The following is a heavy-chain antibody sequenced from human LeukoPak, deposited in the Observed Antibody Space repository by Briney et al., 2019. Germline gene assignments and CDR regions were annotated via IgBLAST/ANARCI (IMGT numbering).Heavy chain of an antibody. J-gene: IGHJ3*02. V-gene: IGHV4-59*08. CDR2: IYYSGST. Sequence: SETLSLTCTVSGGSISCYYWSWIRQPPGKGLEWIGYIYYSGSTNYNPSLKSRVTISVDTSKNQFSLKLSSVTAADTAVYYCERHKDYAFYIWLRGTKVGVS. CDR3: ERHKDYAFYI. CDR1: GGSISCYY.